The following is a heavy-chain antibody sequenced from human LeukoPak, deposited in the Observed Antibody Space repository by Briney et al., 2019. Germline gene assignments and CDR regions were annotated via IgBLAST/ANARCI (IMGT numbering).Heavy chain of an antibody. V-gene: IGHV4-34*01. J-gene: IGHJ4*02. Sequence: PSETLSLTCAVYGGSFSGYYWSWIRQPPGKGLEWIGEIKHSGTTKYNPSLKSRVTISVDTSKNQFSLNLRSVAAADTAVYYCARGGATPMILSYWGQGTLVTVSS. CDR1: GGSFSGYY. CDR3: ARGGATPMILSY. CDR2: IKHSGTT. D-gene: IGHD2-15*01.